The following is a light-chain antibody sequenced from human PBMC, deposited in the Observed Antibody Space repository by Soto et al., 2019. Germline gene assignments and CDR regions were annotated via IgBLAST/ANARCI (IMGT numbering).Light chain of an antibody. V-gene: IGKV1-17*02. Sequence: DIPMTQSPSSLFASVGDRVTIACRASQDIRDDLNWYQQKPGNAPKRLIYAASSLESGVPSRISGSGYETEFTLTISDRKPEDGATYYRLQQKSFPPWTFGQGTKVEVK. CDR3: LQQKSFPPWT. CDR2: AAS. CDR1: QDIRDD. J-gene: IGKJ1*01.